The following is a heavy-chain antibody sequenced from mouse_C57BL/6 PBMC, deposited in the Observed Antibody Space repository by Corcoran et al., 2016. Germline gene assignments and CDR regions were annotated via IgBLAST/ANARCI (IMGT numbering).Heavy chain of an antibody. D-gene: IGHD2-5*01. CDR1: GYTFTTYG. J-gene: IGHJ3*01. CDR3: ARLGYSNYGFAY. V-gene: IGHV9-3*01. Sequence: QIQLVQSGPELKKPGETVKISCKASGYTFTTYGMSWVKQAPGKGLKWMGWINTYSGVPTYADDFKGRFAFSLETSASTAYLQINNLKNEDTATYFCARLGYSNYGFAYWGQGTLVTVSA. CDR2: INTYSGVP.